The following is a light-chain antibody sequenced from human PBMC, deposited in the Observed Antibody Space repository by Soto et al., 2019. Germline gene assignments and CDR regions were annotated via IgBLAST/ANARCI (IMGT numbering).Light chain of an antibody. J-gene: IGKJ1*01. Sequence: EIVMTQSPGTLALSPGERATLSCRASQSVSSSYLVWDQQKRGQAPRLLIYGTSSRATGIPDRFSGSGSGTDFTLTISRLEPEDFAVYYCQQYGDSPWTFGQGTKVEIK. CDR2: GTS. CDR1: QSVSSSY. V-gene: IGKV3-20*01. CDR3: QQYGDSPWT.